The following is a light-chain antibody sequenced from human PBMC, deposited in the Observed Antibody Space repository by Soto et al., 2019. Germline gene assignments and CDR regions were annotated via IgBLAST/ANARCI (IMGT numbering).Light chain of an antibody. Sequence: DIVMTQSPLSLPVTPGEPASISCRSSQSLLHSNGYNYLDWYLQKPGQSPQLLIYLGSNRASGVPDRVSGLGSGTDFTLKLSRVEAEEVGVYYCMQALQTPITFGQGTRLEIK. J-gene: IGKJ5*01. CDR3: MQALQTPIT. CDR2: LGS. CDR1: QSLLHSNGYNY. V-gene: IGKV2-28*01.